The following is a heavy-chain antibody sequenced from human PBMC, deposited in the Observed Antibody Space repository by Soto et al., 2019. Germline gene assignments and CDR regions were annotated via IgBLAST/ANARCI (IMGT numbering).Heavy chain of an antibody. Sequence: SETLSLTCTVSGSPISSYYWSWFRQSPGQGLEWVGYIYYTGTTTYSPSLKSRLTISVDASKSQLSLSLRSVTAADTAVYYCARVPDRWGQGTLVTVSS. CDR3: ARVPDR. J-gene: IGHJ5*02. V-gene: IGHV4-59*12. CDR2: IYYTGTT. D-gene: IGHD2-2*01. CDR1: GSPISSYY.